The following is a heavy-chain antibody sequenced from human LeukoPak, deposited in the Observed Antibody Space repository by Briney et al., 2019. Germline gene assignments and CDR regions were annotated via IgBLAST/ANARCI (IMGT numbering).Heavy chain of an antibody. CDR2: ISDSGGST. V-gene: IGHV3-23*01. CDR3: ATQNFDY. Sequence: PGGSLRLSCAASGFTLSSYAMSCVRQAPGQGLEWVSTISDSGGSTYYADSVKGRFTLSRDNSKSTLSLQMNSLRADDTAVYYCATQNFDYWGQGTLVTVSS. J-gene: IGHJ4*02. CDR1: GFTLSSYA.